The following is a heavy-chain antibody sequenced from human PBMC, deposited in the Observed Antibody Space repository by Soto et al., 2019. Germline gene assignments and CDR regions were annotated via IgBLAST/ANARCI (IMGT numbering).Heavy chain of an antibody. V-gene: IGHV1-69*06. D-gene: IGHD3-10*01. CDR2: IIPIFGPS. CDR1: GGTFSSYS. J-gene: IGHJ4*02. Sequence: QVQLVQSGAEVKKPGSSVKVSCKASGGTFSSYSISWVRQAPGQGLEWMGGIIPIFGPSKYPQKFQGRVTIPEDKSTTTTYMELKSLRAADTAVYYCARVRGLRWAGTFDYWGQGTVLTVSS. CDR3: ARVRGLRWAGTFDY.